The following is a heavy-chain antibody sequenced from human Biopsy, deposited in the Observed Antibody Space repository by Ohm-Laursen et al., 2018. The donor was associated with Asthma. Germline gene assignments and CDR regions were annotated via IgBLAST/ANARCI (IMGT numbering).Heavy chain of an antibody. CDR1: SWSVSGFF. Sequence: SGAPSPTWGVDSWSVSGFFLALIRPSPGEGVGWVGETNERGVTNNNPSLKSRVIISIDTYWNRVSLKLTSVTAADTAVYYCARGPELDVWGQGTTVTVSS. CDR2: TNERGVT. J-gene: IGHJ6*02. CDR3: ARGPELDV. V-gene: IGHV4-34*01.